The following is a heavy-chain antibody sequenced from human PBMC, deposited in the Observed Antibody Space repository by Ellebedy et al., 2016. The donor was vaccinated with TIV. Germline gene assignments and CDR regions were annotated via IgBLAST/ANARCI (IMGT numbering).Heavy chain of an antibody. CDR2: ISTYDDDR. CDR3: ARDWDGRNDCFDP. D-gene: IGHD1-1*01. J-gene: IGHJ5*02. CDR1: GYTFTNYG. Sequence: AASVKVSCKASGYTFTNYGISWVRQAPGQGLGWMAWISTYDDDRNYAPKFRDRVTMTTDTSTSTAYLELRSLRPDDTGVYYCARDWDGRNDCFDPWGQGTLVTVSS. V-gene: IGHV1-18*04.